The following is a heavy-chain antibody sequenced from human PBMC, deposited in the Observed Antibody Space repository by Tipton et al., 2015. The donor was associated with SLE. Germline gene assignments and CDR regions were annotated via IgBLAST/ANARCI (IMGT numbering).Heavy chain of an antibody. V-gene: IGHV4-4*07. Sequence: LRLSCTVSGGSISSYYWSWIRQPAGKGLEWIGHISSTGSTSYNSSLRSRVTISSDTSKNQFSLRLTYVTAADTAVYYCARDLGQLGVPPHYYCGMDVWGQGNTVTVSS. J-gene: IGHJ6*02. CDR2: ISSTGST. CDR3: ARDLGQLGVPPHYYCGMDV. CDR1: GGSISSYY. D-gene: IGHD1-26*01.